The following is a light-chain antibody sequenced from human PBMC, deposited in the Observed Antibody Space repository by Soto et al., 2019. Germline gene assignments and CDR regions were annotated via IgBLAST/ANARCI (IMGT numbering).Light chain of an antibody. CDR3: CSYAGDNFSML. Sequence: QSVLTQPASVSGSPGQSITISCTGTRSDVGKYDLVSWYQQHPGKAPKVIIYEVTKRSSGVSNRFSGSKSGNTASLTISGLQTEDEADYYCCSYAGDNFSMLFGGGTKLTVL. J-gene: IGLJ2*01. CDR1: RSDVGKYDL. CDR2: EVT. V-gene: IGLV2-23*02.